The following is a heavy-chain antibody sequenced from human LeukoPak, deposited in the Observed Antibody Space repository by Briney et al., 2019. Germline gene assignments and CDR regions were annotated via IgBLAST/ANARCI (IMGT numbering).Heavy chain of an antibody. D-gene: IGHD2-15*01. Sequence: GRSLRLSCAASGFTFRNFVMHWVRQAPGKGLEWVAGILNDGSNTDYPDSVKGRFTISRDNSKNTLYLQMNSLRDEDTAVYYCARDCSGGSCYSGWGYYYGMDVWGQGTTVTVSS. CDR3: ARDCSGGSCYSGWGYYYGMDV. V-gene: IGHV3-30*03. J-gene: IGHJ6*02. CDR2: ILNDGSNT. CDR1: GFTFRNFV.